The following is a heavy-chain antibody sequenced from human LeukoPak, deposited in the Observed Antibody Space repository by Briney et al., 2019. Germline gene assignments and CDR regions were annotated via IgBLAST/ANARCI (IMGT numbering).Heavy chain of an antibody. CDR1: GFTFSSYA. V-gene: IGHV3-30-3*01. J-gene: IGHJ3*02. CDR3: ARDPDYDFDI. Sequence: GGSLRLSCAASGFTFSSYAMHWVRQAPGKGLEWVAVISYDGSNKDYADSVKGRFTISRDNSKNTLYLQMNSLRAEDTAVYYCARDPDYDFDIWGQGTMVTVSS. CDR2: ISYDGSNK.